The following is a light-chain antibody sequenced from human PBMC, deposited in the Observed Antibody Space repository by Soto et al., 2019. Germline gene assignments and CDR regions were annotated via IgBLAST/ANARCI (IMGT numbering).Light chain of an antibody. J-gene: IGLJ3*02. V-gene: IGLV1-40*01. CDR1: SSNIGAGYD. CDR3: QSYDSSLNPWV. Sequence: QSVLTQPPSVSGAPGQRVTISCTGSSSNIGAGYDVHWYQQLPGTAPKLLIYGNNNRPSGVPDRFSGSKSGTSASLAITGLQAEDEADYYCQSYDSSLNPWVFGGGIKVTVL. CDR2: GNN.